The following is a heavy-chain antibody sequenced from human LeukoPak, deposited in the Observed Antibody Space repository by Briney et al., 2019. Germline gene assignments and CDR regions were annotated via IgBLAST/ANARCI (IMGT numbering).Heavy chain of an antibody. CDR3: ARTRGGLWTGAFDI. CDR2: ISGSGGST. D-gene: IGHD2-21*01. J-gene: IGHJ3*02. CDR1: EFPFRSYA. Sequence: GGSLRLSCAASEFPFRSYAISWVRQAPGKGLEWVSTISGSGGSTYYADSVKGRFTISRDNSKNTLYLPMNSLSAEDLAVYYFARTRGGLWTGAFDIWGQGTMVTVSS. V-gene: IGHV3-23*01.